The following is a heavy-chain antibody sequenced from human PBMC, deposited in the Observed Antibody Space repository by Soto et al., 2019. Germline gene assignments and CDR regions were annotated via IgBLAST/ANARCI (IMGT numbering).Heavy chain of an antibody. V-gene: IGHV3-30*18. CDR1: GFTFSSYG. CDR3: AKDEGGCSSTSCPSSYYYYGMDV. CDR2: ISYDGSNK. Sequence: GGSLRLSCAASGFTFSSYGMHWVRQAPGKGLEWVAVISYDGSNKYYADSVKGRFTISRDNSKNTLYLQMNSLRAEDTAVYYCAKDEGGCSSTSCPSSYYYYGMDVWGQGTTVTVSS. J-gene: IGHJ6*02. D-gene: IGHD2-2*01.